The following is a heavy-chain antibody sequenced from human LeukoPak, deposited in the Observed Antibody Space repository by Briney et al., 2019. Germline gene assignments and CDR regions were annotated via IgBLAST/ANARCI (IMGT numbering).Heavy chain of an antibody. CDR2: VNHSGGT. CDR3: ARAEITAAGVPFDY. CDR1: GESFSGYY. V-gene: IGHV4-34*01. D-gene: IGHD6-13*01. J-gene: IGHJ4*02. Sequence: SETLSLTCAVYGESFSGYYWSWIRQPPGKGLEWIGEVNHSGGTNYNPPLKSRVTISVDTSKNQYSLKLSSVTAADTGVYYCARAEITAAGVPFDYWGQGTLVTVSS.